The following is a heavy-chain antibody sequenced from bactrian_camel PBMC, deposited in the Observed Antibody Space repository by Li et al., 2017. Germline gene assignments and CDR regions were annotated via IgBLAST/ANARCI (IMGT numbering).Heavy chain of an antibody. CDR1: NHRGNC. CDR2: IFRGSSRSDL. Sequence: HVQLVESGGGSVQAGGSLRLSCLYNHRGNCMGWFRQAPGKEREGVASIFRGSSRSDLFYADSIQGRFTLSQDSAQRTAWLQMDSLKPEDTVMYYCAATGMQWDTWTAIQALDKDSYIYWGEGTQVTVS. J-gene: IGHJ4*01. D-gene: IGHD3*01. V-gene: IGHV3S6*01. CDR3: AATGMQWDTWTAIQALDKDSYIY.